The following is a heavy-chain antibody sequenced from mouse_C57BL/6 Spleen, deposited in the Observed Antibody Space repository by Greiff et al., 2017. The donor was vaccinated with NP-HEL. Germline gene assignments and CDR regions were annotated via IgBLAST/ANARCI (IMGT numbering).Heavy chain of an antibody. V-gene: IGHV8-8*01. CDR3: ARVYYGSSYRYFDV. Sequence: QVTLKECGPGILQPSQTLSLTCSFSGFSLSTFGMGVGWIRQPSGKGLEWLAHIWWDDDKYYNPALKSRLTISKDTSKNQVFLKIANVDTADTATYYCARVYYGSSYRYFDVWGTGTTVTVSS. CDR1: GFSLSTFGMG. CDR2: IWWDDDK. J-gene: IGHJ1*03. D-gene: IGHD1-1*01.